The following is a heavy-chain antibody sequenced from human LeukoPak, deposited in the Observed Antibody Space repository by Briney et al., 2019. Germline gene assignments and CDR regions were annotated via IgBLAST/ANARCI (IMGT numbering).Heavy chain of an antibody. Sequence: ASVKVSCKVSGYTFTSYYMHWVRQAPGQGLEWMGIINPSGGSTSYAQKFQGRVTMTRDTSTSTVYMELSSLRSEDTAVYYCARDLGRYYDSSGYSSDYWGQGTLVTVSS. CDR3: ARDLGRYYDSSGYSSDY. CDR2: INPSGGST. J-gene: IGHJ4*02. CDR1: GYTFTSYY. D-gene: IGHD3-22*01. V-gene: IGHV1-46*01.